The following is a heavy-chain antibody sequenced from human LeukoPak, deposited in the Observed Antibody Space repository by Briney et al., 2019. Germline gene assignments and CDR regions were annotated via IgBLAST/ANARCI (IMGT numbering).Heavy chain of an antibody. CDR3: ARDHITAAAGPPDYGMDV. CDR2: ISGSSRYI. Sequence: GGSLRLSCAASRFTFSSYIMNWVRQAPGKGLEWVSSISGSSRYIYYADSVKGRFTISRDNAKNSLYLQMDSLRAEDTAVYYCARDHITAAAGPPDYGMDVWGQGTTVTVSS. CDR1: RFTFSSYI. V-gene: IGHV3-21*01. D-gene: IGHD6-13*01. J-gene: IGHJ6*02.